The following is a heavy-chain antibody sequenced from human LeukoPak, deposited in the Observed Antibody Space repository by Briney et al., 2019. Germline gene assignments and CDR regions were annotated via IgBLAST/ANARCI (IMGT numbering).Heavy chain of an antibody. J-gene: IGHJ3*02. CDR1: GYTLTELS. D-gene: IGHD1-1*01. V-gene: IGHV1-24*01. CDR2: FDPEDGET. CDR3: ATKGYNWNDGEVAFDI. Sequence: ASVTVSCKVSGYTLTELSMHWVRQAPGKGLEWMGGFDPEDGETIYAQKFQGRVTMTEDTSTDTAYMELSSLRSEDTAVYYCATKGYNWNDGEVAFDIWGQGTMVTVSS.